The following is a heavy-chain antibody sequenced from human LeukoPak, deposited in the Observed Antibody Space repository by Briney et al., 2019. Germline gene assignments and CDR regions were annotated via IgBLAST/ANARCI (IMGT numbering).Heavy chain of an antibody. D-gene: IGHD2-2*01. J-gene: IGHJ3*02. V-gene: IGHV5-51*01. CDR3: ARRYCSSTSYYGPRRAFDI. CDR2: IYPGDSDT. Sequence: GESLKISCKGSGYSFTSYWIGWVRQMPGKGLEWMGIIYPGDSDTRYSPSFQGQVTISADKSISTAYLQWSSLKASDTAMYYCARRYCSSTSYYGPRRAFDIWGQGTMVTVSS. CDR1: GYSFTSYW.